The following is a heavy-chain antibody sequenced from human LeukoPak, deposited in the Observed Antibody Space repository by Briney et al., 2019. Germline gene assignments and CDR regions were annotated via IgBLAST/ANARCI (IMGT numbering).Heavy chain of an antibody. D-gene: IGHD3-3*01. CDR2: ISHSGST. V-gene: IGHV4-34*01. CDR1: GGSFSGYY. J-gene: IGHJ5*02. Sequence: SETLSLTCAVYGGSFSGYYWSWIRQPPGKGLEWIGGISHSGSTNYNPSLKSRVTISVDTSKNQFSLKLSSVTAADTAVYYCAVTRYDFWSGYKGWFDPWGQGTLVTVSS. CDR3: AVTRYDFWSGYKGWFDP.